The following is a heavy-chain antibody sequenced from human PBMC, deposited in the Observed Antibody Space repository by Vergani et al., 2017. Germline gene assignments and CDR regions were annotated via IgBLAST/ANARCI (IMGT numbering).Heavy chain of an antibody. CDR3: ARVNTETNGHLYYYYYMDV. D-gene: IGHD4-11*01. CDR1: GGSFTSYH. J-gene: IGHJ6*03. CDR2: IDHTGRP. V-gene: IGHV4-34*01. Sequence: QVQLQQWGGGLLKPSETLSLTCVVNGGSFTSYHWTWIRQSPGEGLEWVGDIDHTGRPDYNPSLKSRLTMSVDKSRNHFSLTLNSMTATDTAIYFCARVNTETNGHLYYYYYMDVWGQGTAVTVS.